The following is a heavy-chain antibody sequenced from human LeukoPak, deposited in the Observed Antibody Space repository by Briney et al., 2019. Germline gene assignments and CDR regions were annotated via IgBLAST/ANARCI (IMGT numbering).Heavy chain of an antibody. D-gene: IGHD5-24*01. Sequence: GASVKFSFKASGYTFTSYNMHWVRQAPGQGLEWMGIIKPSGGSTTYAQKFQGRVTMTRDMSTSTLYMELSSLRSEDTAVYYCARVRDGYNDAYDIWGQGTMVTVSS. CDR1: GYTFTSYN. V-gene: IGHV1-46*01. J-gene: IGHJ3*02. CDR2: IKPSGGST. CDR3: ARVRDGYNDAYDI.